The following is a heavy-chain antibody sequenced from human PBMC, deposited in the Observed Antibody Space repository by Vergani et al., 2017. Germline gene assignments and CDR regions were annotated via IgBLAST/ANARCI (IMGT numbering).Heavy chain of an antibody. V-gene: IGHV4-31*03. J-gene: IGHJ2*01. Sequence: QVQLQESGPGLVKPSQTLSLTCTVSGGSISSGGYYWSWIRQHPGKGLDWIGYIYYSGSTYYNPSLKSRVTISVDTSKNQFSLKLSSVTAADTAVYYCARGGYCSSTSCSSYWYFDLWGRGTLVTVSS. D-gene: IGHD2-2*01. CDR3: ARGGYCSSTSCSSYWYFDL. CDR1: GGSISSGGYY. CDR2: IYYSGST.